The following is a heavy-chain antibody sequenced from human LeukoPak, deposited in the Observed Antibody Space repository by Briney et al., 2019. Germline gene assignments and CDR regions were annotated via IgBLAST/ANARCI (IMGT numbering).Heavy chain of an antibody. CDR1: GFTFSSYS. CDR2: ISSSSSYI. V-gene: IGHV3-21*01. Sequence: PGGSLRLSCAASGFTFSSYSMNWVRQAPGKGLEWVSSISSSSSYIYYADSVKGRFTISRDNAKNSLYLQMNSLRAEDTAVYYCARDLLYYDFWSGYYRLGYFGYWGQGTLVTVSS. J-gene: IGHJ4*02. CDR3: ARDLLYYDFWSGYYRLGYFGY. D-gene: IGHD3-3*01.